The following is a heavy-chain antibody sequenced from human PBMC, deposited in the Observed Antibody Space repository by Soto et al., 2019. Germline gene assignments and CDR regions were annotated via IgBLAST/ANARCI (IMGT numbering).Heavy chain of an antibody. Sequence: GSLRLSCAASGLTFSGYVMSWVRQAPGKGLEWVSVIGGDGDGTYYADSVKGRLTVSRDNSKNTLYLQMNSLGAEDTAVYYCAKDSVAYNRIYDPFDIWGQGTVVTVSS. CDR2: IGGDGDGT. D-gene: IGHD1-1*01. V-gene: IGHV3-23*01. CDR3: AKDSVAYNRIYDPFDI. J-gene: IGHJ3*02. CDR1: GLTFSGYV.